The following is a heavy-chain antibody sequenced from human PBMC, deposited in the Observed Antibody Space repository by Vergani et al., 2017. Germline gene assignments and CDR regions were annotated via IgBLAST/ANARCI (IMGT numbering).Heavy chain of an antibody. Sequence: QVQLQESGPGLVKPSETLSLTCSVSGDSISRGYYWGWIRQPPGKGLEWIATVFHSGSAYYNPSLRRRVTISVETSKNQFSLSLTTLTAADTSGYYCARQCWVSQVVGAFETWGRGTEVSDSS. D-gene: IGHD2-15*01. CDR2: VFHSGSA. CDR3: ARQCWVSQVVGAFET. CDR1: GDSISRGYY. V-gene: IGHV4-38-2*02. J-gene: IGHJ3*02.